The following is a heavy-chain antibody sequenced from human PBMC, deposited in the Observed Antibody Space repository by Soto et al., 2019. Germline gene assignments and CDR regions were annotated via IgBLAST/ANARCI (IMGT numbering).Heavy chain of an antibody. D-gene: IGHD5-18*01. CDR1: GSAVTADL. CDR2: INHSGST. CDR3: ASRDVHTPMVNYY. J-gene: IGHJ4*02. V-gene: IGHV4-34*01. Sequence: GSAVTADLCRLLRHPPEKEQEWIGEINHSGSTTCNPSLKSRVKLSVDTSKNQFSLKLRSVTAADTAVYYCASRDVHTPMVNYYWGQASLV.